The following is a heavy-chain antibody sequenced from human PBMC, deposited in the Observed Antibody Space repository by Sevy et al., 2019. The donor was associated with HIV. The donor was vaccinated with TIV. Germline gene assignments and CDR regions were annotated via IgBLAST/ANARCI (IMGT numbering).Heavy chain of an antibody. CDR2: ISWDGGST. D-gene: IGHD3-22*01. Sequence: GGSLRLSCAASGFTFDDYTMHWVRQAPGKGLEWVSLISWDGGSTYYADSVKGRFTISRDNSKNSLYLQMNSLRTEDTALYYCAKGLEYYYDSSGYYYLESSFDYWGQGTLVTVSS. CDR3: AKGLEYYYDSSGYYYLESSFDY. V-gene: IGHV3-43*01. CDR1: GFTFDDYT. J-gene: IGHJ4*02.